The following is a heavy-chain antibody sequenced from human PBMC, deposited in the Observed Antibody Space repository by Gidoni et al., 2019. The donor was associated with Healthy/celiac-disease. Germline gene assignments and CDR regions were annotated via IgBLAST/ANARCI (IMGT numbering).Heavy chain of an antibody. J-gene: IGHJ6*02. Sequence: EVQLVESGGGLVKPGGSLSLSCAAAGFTFRSYSMNWVRQPPGKGLEWFSSISSSSSYIYYADSGKGRFTISRDNAKNSLYLQMNSLRAEDTAVYYCARDITMLGVWGQGTTVTVSS. CDR2: ISSSSSYI. CDR1: GFTFRSYS. CDR3: ARDITMLGV. V-gene: IGHV3-21*01. D-gene: IGHD3-3*01.